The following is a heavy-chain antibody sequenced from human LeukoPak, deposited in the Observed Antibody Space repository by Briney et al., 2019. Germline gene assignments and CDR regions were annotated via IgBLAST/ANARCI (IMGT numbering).Heavy chain of an antibody. Sequence: RASVKVSCKASGGTFSSYAISWVRQAPGQGLEWMGGIIPIFGTAKYAQKFQGRVTITADESTSTAYMELSSLRSDDTAVYFCARDHRLQLENWFDPWGQGTLVTVSS. J-gene: IGHJ5*02. CDR1: GGTFSSYA. D-gene: IGHD2-2*01. CDR2: IIPIFGTA. CDR3: ARDHRLQLENWFDP. V-gene: IGHV1-69*13.